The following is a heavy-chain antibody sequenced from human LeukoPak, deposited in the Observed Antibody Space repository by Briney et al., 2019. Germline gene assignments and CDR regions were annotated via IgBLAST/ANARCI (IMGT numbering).Heavy chain of an antibody. V-gene: IGHV4-39*01. D-gene: IGHD6-13*01. CDR3: ARAIAAAGTARGWFDP. CDR2: IYYSGST. Sequence: PSETLSLTCTVSGGSISSSSYYWGWIRQPLGKGLEWIGSIYYSGSTYYNPSLKSRVTISVDTSKNQFSLKLSSVTAADTAVYYCARAIAAAGTARGWFDPWGQGTLVTVSS. J-gene: IGHJ5*02. CDR1: GGSISSSSYY.